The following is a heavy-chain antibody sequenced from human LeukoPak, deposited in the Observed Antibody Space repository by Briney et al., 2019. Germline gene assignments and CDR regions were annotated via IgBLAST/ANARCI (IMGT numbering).Heavy chain of an antibody. D-gene: IGHD3-22*01. CDR3: ARGRGVVVIAYFDY. J-gene: IGHJ4*02. V-gene: IGHV3-30-3*01. Sequence: AGGSLRLSCAASGFTFSSYAMHWVRQAPGKGLEWVAVISYDGSNKYYADSVKGRFTISRDNSKNTLYLQMNSLRAEDTAVYYCARGRGVVVIAYFDYWGQGTLVTVSS. CDR2: ISYDGSNK. CDR1: GFTFSSYA.